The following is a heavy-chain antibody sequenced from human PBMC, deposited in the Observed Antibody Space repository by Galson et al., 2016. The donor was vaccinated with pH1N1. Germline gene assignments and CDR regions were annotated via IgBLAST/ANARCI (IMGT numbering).Heavy chain of an antibody. J-gene: IGHJ4*02. Sequence: SVKVSCKASGGTFSSDGVSWVRQAPGQGLEWMGRISAINASPSYAQKFQGRVTMTSDPSTNTAYMELGSLRSDDTAVYYCSRTAAAAYFDYWGQGTLITVSS. V-gene: IGHV1-18*01. CDR2: ISAINASP. CDR3: SRTAAAAYFDY. CDR1: GGTFSSDG. D-gene: IGHD6-13*01.